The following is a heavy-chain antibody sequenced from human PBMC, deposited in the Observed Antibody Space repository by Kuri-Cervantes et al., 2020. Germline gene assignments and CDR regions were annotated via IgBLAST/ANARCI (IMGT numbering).Heavy chain of an antibody. CDR2: IYYSGST. D-gene: IGHD3-10*01. CDR1: GGSISSGSYY. CDR3: ARRPLTMVRGVIIGWFDP. Sequence: LRLSCTVSGGSISSGSYYWGWIRQPPGKGLEWIGYIYYSGSTYYNPSLKSRVTISVDTSKNQFSLKLSSVTAADTAVYYCARRPLTMVRGVIIGWFDPWGQGTLVTVSS. V-gene: IGHV4-30-4*08. J-gene: IGHJ5*02.